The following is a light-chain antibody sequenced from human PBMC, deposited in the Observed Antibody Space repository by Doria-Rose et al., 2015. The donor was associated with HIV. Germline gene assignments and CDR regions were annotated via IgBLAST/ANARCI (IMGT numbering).Light chain of an antibody. CDR3: QHFDKYFSWT. CDR2: KAS. CDR1: QSISNR. Sequence: DIQVTQTPFTLSASVGDRVTITCRASQSISNRLAWYQQKPVQAPKLLICKASTLQSGVPSRFRGSGSGTEFTLTINSLQPDDFATYYCQHFDKYFSWTFGHGTKVDIK. J-gene: IGKJ1*01. V-gene: IGKV1-5*03.